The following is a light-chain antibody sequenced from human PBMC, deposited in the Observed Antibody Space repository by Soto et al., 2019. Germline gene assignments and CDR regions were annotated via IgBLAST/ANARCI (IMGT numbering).Light chain of an antibody. CDR2: DAS. CDR3: QQCNAYSGT. J-gene: IGKJ2*02. V-gene: IGKV1-5*01. Sequence: DIQMTQSPSTLSASVGDRVTITCRASQSIGSWLAWYQQKPGKAPHLLIYDASTLESGVPSRFSGSGSGTEFTLTISSLQPDDIATYYCQQCNAYSGTFGQGTKLEIK. CDR1: QSIGSW.